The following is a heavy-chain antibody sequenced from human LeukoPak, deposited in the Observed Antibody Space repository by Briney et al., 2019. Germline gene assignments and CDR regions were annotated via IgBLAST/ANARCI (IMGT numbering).Heavy chain of an antibody. CDR3: AKDGPGCSGVSCSRMDV. D-gene: IGHD2-15*01. Sequence: GGSLRLSCAASGFTFDDYAMHWVRQAPGKGLEWVSGISWNSGSIGYADSVKGRFTISRDNAKNSLYLQMNSLRAEDTALYYCAKDGPGCSGVSCSRMDVWGQGTTVTVSS. CDR1: GFTFDDYA. CDR2: ISWNSGSI. J-gene: IGHJ6*02. V-gene: IGHV3-9*01.